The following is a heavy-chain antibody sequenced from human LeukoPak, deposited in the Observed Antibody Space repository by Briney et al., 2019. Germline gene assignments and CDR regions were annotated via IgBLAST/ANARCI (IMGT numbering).Heavy chain of an antibody. V-gene: IGHV3-74*01. Sequence: GGSLRLSCAASGFTFSSYWMLWVRQAPGEGLVWVSRINTDGSSTIYADSVKGRFTMSRDNAKNTLYLQMNSLRAEDTAVYYCARDSAAHFDHWGQGTLVTVSS. CDR2: INTDGSST. CDR3: ARDSAAHFDH. D-gene: IGHD2-15*01. CDR1: GFTFSSYW. J-gene: IGHJ4*02.